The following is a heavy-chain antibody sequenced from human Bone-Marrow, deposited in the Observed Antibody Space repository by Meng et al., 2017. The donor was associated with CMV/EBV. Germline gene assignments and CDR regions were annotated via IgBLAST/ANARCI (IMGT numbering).Heavy chain of an antibody. Sequence: ASVKVSCKASGYTFTNYAITWVRQAPGQGLEWMGWISTYNGKANYAQKFQDRVTMTTDTSTSTLYMELSSLRSEDTAVYYCARDQQWLRLPHYFDYWGQGTLVTVSS. CDR2: ISTYNGKA. J-gene: IGHJ4*02. D-gene: IGHD5-12*01. V-gene: IGHV1-18*01. CDR3: ARDQQWLRLPHYFDY. CDR1: GYTFTNYA.